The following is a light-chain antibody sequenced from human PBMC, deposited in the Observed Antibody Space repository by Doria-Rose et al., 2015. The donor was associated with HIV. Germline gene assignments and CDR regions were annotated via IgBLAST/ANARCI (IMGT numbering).Light chain of an antibody. Sequence: EIVLTQSPGTLSLSPGERATLSCRASRSFSSTYLAWYQQKPGQAPSLLIYDGSTRATGIPDRFSASGSGTGFTLTINRLEPGDFALYYCHQYGTSWTFGQGTKVEI. CDR1: RSFSSTY. J-gene: IGKJ1*01. CDR2: DGS. CDR3: HQYGTSWT. V-gene: IGKV3-20*01.